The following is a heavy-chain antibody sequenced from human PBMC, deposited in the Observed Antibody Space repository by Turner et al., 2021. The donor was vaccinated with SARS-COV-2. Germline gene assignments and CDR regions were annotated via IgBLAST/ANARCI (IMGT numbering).Heavy chain of an antibody. CDR1: GFTFSSYW. Sequence: EVQLVESGGGLFQPGGSLRLSCAASGFTFSSYWMSWVRQAPGKGLELVANINQDGSEKYYVDSVKGRFTISRDNAKNSLYLQMNSLRAEDTAVYYCARDRPQYYDFWSGYWWFDPWGQGTLVTVSS. V-gene: IGHV3-7*03. J-gene: IGHJ5*02. CDR2: INQDGSEK. D-gene: IGHD3-3*01. CDR3: ARDRPQYYDFWSGYWWFDP.